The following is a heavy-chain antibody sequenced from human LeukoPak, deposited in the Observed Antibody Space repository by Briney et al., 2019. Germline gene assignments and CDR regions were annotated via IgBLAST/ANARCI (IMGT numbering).Heavy chain of an antibody. D-gene: IGHD5-12*01. Sequence: QPGRSLRISCTASGFTFGDYAMNWVRQAPGKGLEWVGFIRSKTYGGTTAYAASVRGRFTVSRDDSKNIAYLQMNSLKTEDTGVYYCSRQIRATTDYFDYRGQGTLVTVSS. J-gene: IGHJ4*02. V-gene: IGHV3-49*04. CDR2: IRSKTYGGTT. CDR1: GFTFGDYA. CDR3: SRQIRATTDYFDY.